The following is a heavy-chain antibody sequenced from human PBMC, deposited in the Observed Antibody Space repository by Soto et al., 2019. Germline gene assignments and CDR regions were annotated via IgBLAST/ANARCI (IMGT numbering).Heavy chain of an antibody. CDR3: ARDSGSYRGSEYFQH. Sequence: SETLSLTCTVSGGSISSGGYYWSWIRQHPGKGLEWIGYIYYYGSTYYNPSLKSRVTISVDTSKNQFSLKLSSVTAADTAVYYCARDSGSYRGSEYFQHWGQGTLVTVSS. J-gene: IGHJ1*01. CDR2: IYYYGST. D-gene: IGHD1-26*01. CDR1: GGSISSGGYY. V-gene: IGHV4-31*03.